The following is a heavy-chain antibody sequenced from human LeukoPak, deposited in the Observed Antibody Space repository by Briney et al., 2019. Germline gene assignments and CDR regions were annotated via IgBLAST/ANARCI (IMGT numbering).Heavy chain of an antibody. D-gene: IGHD3-10*01. CDR1: GGSVTSGGFY. CDR3: ARHSGSGSLSRPFDP. J-gene: IGHJ5*02. Sequence: SETLSLTCSVSGGSVTSGGFYWGWLRQPPGKGPEWIATIYYYNPSLQSRVTISIDTSKNQFSLRLTSATATDTAVYHCARHSGSGSLSRPFDPWGQGTLVTVSS. CDR2: IY. V-gene: IGHV4-39*01.